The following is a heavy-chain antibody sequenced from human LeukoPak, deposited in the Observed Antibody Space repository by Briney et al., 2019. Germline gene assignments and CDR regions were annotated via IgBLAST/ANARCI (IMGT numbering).Heavy chain of an antibody. CDR3: ARASNIAAAVTSTWFAP. V-gene: IGHV4-59*01. J-gene: IGHJ5*02. D-gene: IGHD6-13*01. CDR1: GGSISSYY. CDR2: IYYSGST. Sequence: SETLSLTCTASGGSISSYYWSWIRQPPGKGLEWIGYIYYSGSTNYNPSLKSRVTISVDTSKNQFSLKLSSVTAADTAVYYCARASNIAAAVTSTWFAPWGQGTLVTVSS.